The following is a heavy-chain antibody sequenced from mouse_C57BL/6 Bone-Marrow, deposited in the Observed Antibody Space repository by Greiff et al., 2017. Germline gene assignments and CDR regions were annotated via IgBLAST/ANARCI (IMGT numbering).Heavy chain of an antibody. J-gene: IGHJ1*03. Sequence: EVMLVESGGGLVKPGGSLKLSCAASGFTFSSYAMSWVRQTPEKRLEWVATISDGGSYTYYPDNVKGRFTISRDNAKNNLSLQMSHLKSEDTAMYYCARVTGTGWYFDVWGTGTTVTVSS. V-gene: IGHV5-4*03. CDR1: GFTFSSYA. D-gene: IGHD4-1*01. CDR3: ARVTGTGWYFDV. CDR2: ISDGGSYT.